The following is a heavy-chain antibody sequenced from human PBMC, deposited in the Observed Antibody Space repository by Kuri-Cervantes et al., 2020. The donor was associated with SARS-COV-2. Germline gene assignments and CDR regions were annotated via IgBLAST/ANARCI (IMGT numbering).Heavy chain of an antibody. J-gene: IGHJ3*02. D-gene: IGHD3-10*01. Sequence: SETLSLTCTVSGGSISSDYWSWIRQPAGKELEWIGRIYTSGSTNHSPPLKSRVTMSVDTSKIQFSLKLSSVTAADTAVYYCAKDRNVLLWFGELWAVDHIDAFDIWGQGTMVTVSS. CDR3: AKDRNVLLWFGELWAVDHIDAFDI. CDR2: IYTSGST. V-gene: IGHV4-4*07. CDR1: GGSISSDY.